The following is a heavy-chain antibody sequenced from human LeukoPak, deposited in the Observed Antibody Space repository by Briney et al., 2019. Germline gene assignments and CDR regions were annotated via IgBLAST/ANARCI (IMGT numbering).Heavy chain of an antibody. CDR2: INPNSGGT. CDR3: ASVEYSSGSPVDY. D-gene: IGHD6-19*01. J-gene: IGHJ4*02. CDR1: GYTFTGYF. V-gene: IGHV1-2*02. Sequence: ASVKVSCKASGYTFTGYFMHWVRQAPGQGLEWMGWINPNSGGTNYAQKFQGRVTMTRDTSISTAYMELSRLRSDDTAVYYCASVEYSSGSPVDYWGQGTLVTVSS.